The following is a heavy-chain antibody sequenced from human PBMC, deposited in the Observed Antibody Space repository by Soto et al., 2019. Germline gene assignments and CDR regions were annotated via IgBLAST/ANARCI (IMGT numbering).Heavy chain of an antibody. CDR1: GCTFSNAW. Sequence: EVQLVESGGGLVKPGGSLRVSCAASGCTFSNAWMFWVRQAPGKGPEWVGSIKSKTDGVTTDYNTLMKDRFTISREISKNTLYLEMSRLDIEDTAVYYCFTGVAMGRCGALAYWGQGVLVTVSS. J-gene: IGHJ4*02. D-gene: IGHD3-10*01. V-gene: IGHV3-15*07. CDR3: FTGVAMGRCGALAY. CDR2: IKSKTDGVTT.